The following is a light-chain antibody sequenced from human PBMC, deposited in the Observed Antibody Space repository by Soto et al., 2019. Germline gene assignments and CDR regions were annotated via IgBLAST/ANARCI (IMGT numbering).Light chain of an antibody. CDR3: HQYGSSPALT. CDR1: QSVSSSY. J-gene: IGKJ4*01. Sequence: EIVLMQSPGTLSLSPGERATLSCRASQSVSSSYLAWYQQKPGQAPRLLIYGASSRATGIPDRYSGSGSGTDFDITISRLEPEDFAVYYCHQYGSSPALTFGGRTKVEIK. CDR2: GAS. V-gene: IGKV3-20*01.